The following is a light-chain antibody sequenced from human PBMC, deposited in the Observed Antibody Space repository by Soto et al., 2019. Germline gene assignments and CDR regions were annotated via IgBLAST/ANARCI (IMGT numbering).Light chain of an antibody. CDR1: QSVSSSY. CDR3: QQYGSSPKT. V-gene: IGKV3-20*01. Sequence: EILLTQSPGTLSLSPGERATLSCRASQSVSSSYLACYQENPGQAPRPPIYGASSRATGIPDRFSGSGSGTDFTLTISRLEPEDFAVYYCQQYGSSPKTFGQGTKVDIK. J-gene: IGKJ1*01. CDR2: GAS.